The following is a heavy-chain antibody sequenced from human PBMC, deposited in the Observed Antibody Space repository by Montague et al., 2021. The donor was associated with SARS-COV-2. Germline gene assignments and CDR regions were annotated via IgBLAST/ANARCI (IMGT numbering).Heavy chain of an antibody. V-gene: IGHV4-59*01. Sequence: SETLSLTYTVSGDSIIGYFWTWIRQPPGKGLEWIGYLYDTGSVKYNPSLNSRVTMSIDTSKNQFSLELTSVTAADTAIYYCARDLSRAFCEGDSCYSENWFAPWGQGTLVTVSS. D-gene: IGHD3-22*01. J-gene: IGHJ5*02. CDR1: GDSIIGYF. CDR3: ARDLSRAFCEGDSCYSENWFAP. CDR2: LYDTGSV.